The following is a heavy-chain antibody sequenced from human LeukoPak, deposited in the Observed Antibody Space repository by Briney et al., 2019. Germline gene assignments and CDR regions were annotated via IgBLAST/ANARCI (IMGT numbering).Heavy chain of an antibody. CDR2: ISSSSADI. CDR1: GFTFSTYS. CDR3: AKGVPIDY. J-gene: IGHJ4*02. V-gene: IGHV3-21*04. Sequence: GGSLRLSCAASGFTFSTYSMNWVRQVPGKGLEWVSCISSSSADIYYADSLKGRFTISRDNAKNSLYLQMNSLRAEDTALYYCAKGVPIDYWGQGTLVTVSS.